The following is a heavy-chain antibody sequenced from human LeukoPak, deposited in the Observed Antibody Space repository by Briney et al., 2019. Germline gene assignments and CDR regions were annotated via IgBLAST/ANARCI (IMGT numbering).Heavy chain of an antibody. D-gene: IGHD6-13*01. CDR2: ISSSGSTI. J-gene: IGHJ6*03. CDR1: GFTFSSYE. V-gene: IGHV3-48*03. CDR3: ARILFGYSRSWWIMDV. Sequence: GGSLRLSCAASGFTFSSYEMNWVRQAPGKGLEWVSYISSSGSTIYYADSVKGRFTISRDNAKSSLYLQMNSLRAEDAAVYYCARILFGYSRSWWIMDVWGKGTTVTVSS.